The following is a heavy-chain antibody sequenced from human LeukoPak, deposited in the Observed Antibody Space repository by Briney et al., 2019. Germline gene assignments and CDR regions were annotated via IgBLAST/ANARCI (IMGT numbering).Heavy chain of an antibody. CDR2: INGGGGST. Sequence: PGGSLRLSCAASGVTFSNCAMSWVRQAPGKGLEWVSSINGGGGSTYYADAVKGRFTISRDNSKNTLYLQMNSLRAEDTAVYYCAPRPDMTAAKSYFDYWGRGTLVTVSS. CDR3: APRPDMTAAKSYFDY. J-gene: IGHJ4*02. CDR1: GVTFSNCA. V-gene: IGHV3-23*01. D-gene: IGHD6-13*01.